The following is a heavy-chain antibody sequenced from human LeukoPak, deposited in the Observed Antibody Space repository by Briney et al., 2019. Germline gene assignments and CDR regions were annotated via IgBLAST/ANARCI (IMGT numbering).Heavy chain of an antibody. Sequence: PGGSLRLSCAASGFTFSSYWMCWVRQAPGKGLEWVAKIKQDGSEKYYVDSVKGRFTISRDNAKSSLYLQMNSLGAEDTAVYYCASVDYYGSGNYYYYGMDVWGQGTTVTVSS. V-gene: IGHV3-7*01. J-gene: IGHJ6*02. CDR3: ASVDYYGSGNYYYYGMDV. D-gene: IGHD3-10*01. CDR2: IKQDGSEK. CDR1: GFTFSSYW.